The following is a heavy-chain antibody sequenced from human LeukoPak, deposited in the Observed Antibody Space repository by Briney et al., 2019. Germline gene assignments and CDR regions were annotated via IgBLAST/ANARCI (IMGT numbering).Heavy chain of an antibody. V-gene: IGHV1-8*01. CDR2: VNPNNGKT. J-gene: IGHJ4*02. D-gene: IGHD6-13*01. CDR3: ARDYSTSWYLPFDY. CDR1: GYTFNSYD. Sequence: ASVKVSCKASGYTFNSYDIHWVRQATGQGLEWMGWVNPNNGKTDYAQKFQGRVTMTRDTSISTAYMELSSLTSEDTAVHYCARDYSTSWYLPFDYWGQGTLVTVSS.